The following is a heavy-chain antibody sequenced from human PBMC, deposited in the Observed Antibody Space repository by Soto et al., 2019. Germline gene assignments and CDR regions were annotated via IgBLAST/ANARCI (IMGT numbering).Heavy chain of an antibody. CDR2: INPLLDTT. J-gene: IGHJ4*02. CDR3: VRDSPIGSTFSRYDGIDY. Sequence: QGQLVQSGAEVKKPGSSVKVSCKTSGGTFSNDMITWVRQAPGQGLEWMGRINPLLDTTNYAQKFQGRVTISADKTTGTAYMVPNSLRSEDTAVYYCVRDSPIGSTFSRYDGIDYWGQGTLVTVSS. CDR1: GGTFSNDM. V-gene: IGHV1-69*08. D-gene: IGHD5-12*01.